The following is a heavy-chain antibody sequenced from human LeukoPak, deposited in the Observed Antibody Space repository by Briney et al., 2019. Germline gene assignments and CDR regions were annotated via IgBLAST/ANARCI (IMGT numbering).Heavy chain of an antibody. D-gene: IGHD6-13*01. J-gene: IGHJ4*01. CDR3: AKRPYSSSWYGFYGH. CDR2: ISDSGGST. Sequence: GGSLRLSCAACGFTFSSYAMSWVPQAPGKGLEWVIAISDSGGSTYYADSVKGPFTISRDNSKNTLYLRKNRMRVGITVVYYCAKRPYSSSWYGFYGHWGQGTLVTVSS. V-gene: IGHV3-23*01. CDR1: GFTFSSYA.